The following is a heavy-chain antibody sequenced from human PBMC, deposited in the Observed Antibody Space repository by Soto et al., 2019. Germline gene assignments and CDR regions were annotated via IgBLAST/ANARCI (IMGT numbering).Heavy chain of an antibody. V-gene: IGHV6-1*01. J-gene: IGHJ5*02. Sequence: PSETLSLTCAISGDSVSSNSAAWNWVRQSPSRGLEWLGRTYYRSKWYNDYAVSVKSRITINPDTSKNQFSLQLNSVTPEDTAVYYCARELQLDEGNWFDPWGQGTLVTVSS. D-gene: IGHD6-13*01. CDR1: GDSVSSNSAA. CDR2: TYYRSKWYN. CDR3: ARELQLDEGNWFDP.